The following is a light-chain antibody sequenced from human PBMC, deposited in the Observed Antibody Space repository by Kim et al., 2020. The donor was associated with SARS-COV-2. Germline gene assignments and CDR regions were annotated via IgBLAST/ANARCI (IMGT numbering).Light chain of an antibody. V-gene: IGKV1-9*01. J-gene: IGKJ4*01. CDR3: QYCQQFDIYVL. CDR1: QDISGY. Sequence: DIQLTQSPPFLSASIGDRVTITCRASQDISGYLAWYQQKPGKAPKLLIYAANTLQSGVPSRFSGSGSGTEFTLTISSLQPEDFATYYCQYCQQFDIYVLFGGGTKLEI. CDR2: AAN.